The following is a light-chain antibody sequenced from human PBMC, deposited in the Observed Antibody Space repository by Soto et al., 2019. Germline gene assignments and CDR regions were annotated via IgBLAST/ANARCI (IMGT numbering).Light chain of an antibody. V-gene: IGKV3-15*01. CDR1: QSVRTD. Sequence: DTVLTQSPATLSVSPGERATLSCRASQSVRTDLAWYQHKPGQSPRLLIYGASTRATGIPARFSGSGSGTVFTLTISSLQSEDFAVYYCQQFNNWPPFTFGPGTKVEIK. J-gene: IGKJ3*01. CDR3: QQFNNWPPFT. CDR2: GAS.